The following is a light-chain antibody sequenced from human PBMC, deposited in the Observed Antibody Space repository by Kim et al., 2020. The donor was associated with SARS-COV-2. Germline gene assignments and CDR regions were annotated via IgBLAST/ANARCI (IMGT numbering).Light chain of an antibody. CDR3: SSRDSNNKHLI. CDR1: SLRSDD. Sequence: ALGQITEITCQGDSLRSDDAGWYQQKPGQAPVLVIYAKTTRPSGIPDRFSGSSSRDAASLTITGAQAEDEADYYCSSRDSNNKHLIFGGGTQLTVL. CDR2: AKT. J-gene: IGLJ2*01. V-gene: IGLV3-19*01.